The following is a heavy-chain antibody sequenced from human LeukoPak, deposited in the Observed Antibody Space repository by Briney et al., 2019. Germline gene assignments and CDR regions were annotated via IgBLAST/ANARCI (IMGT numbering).Heavy chain of an antibody. V-gene: IGHV3-23*01. CDR2: ISGSGGST. CDR1: GFTFSSYA. CDR3: VRDLAVAGVFDY. J-gene: IGHJ4*02. Sequence: GGSLRLSCAASGFTFSSYAMSWVRQAPGKGLEWVSAISGSGGSTYYADSVKGRFTISRDNAKNSLYLHMNSLRDEDTAVYYCVRDLAVAGVFDYWGQGALVTVSS. D-gene: IGHD6-19*01.